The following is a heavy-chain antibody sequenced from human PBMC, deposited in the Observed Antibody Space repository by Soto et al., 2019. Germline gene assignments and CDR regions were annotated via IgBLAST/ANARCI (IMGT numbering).Heavy chain of an antibody. J-gene: IGHJ5*02. V-gene: IGHV4-34*01. CDR1: GGSFSGYY. CDR3: ARGKRKSIAARPGWFDP. Sequence: PSETLSLTCAVYGGSFSGYYWSWIRQPPGKGLEWIGEINHSGSTNYNPSLKSRVTISVDTSKNQFSLKLSSVTAADTAVYYCARGKRKSIAARPGWFDPWGQGTLVTVSS. D-gene: IGHD6-6*01. CDR2: INHSGST.